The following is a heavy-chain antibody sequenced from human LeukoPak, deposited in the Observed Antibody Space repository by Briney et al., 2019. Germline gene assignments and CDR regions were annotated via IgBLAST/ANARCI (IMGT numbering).Heavy chain of an antibody. Sequence: SETLSLTCTVSGGSVSSNRYYWGWIRQPPGKGLEWIGSIYYSGSTYYNPYLQSRVTISVDTSKNQFSLKLSSVTAADTAVYYCATLPWCSGGSCYSHDCWGQGTLVTVSS. CDR2: IYYSGST. D-gene: IGHD2-15*01. CDR3: ATLPWCSGGSCYSHDC. J-gene: IGHJ4*02. CDR1: GGSVSSNRYY. V-gene: IGHV4-39*01.